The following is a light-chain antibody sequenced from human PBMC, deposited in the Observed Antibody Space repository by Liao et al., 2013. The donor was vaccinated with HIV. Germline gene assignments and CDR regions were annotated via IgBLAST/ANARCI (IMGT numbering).Light chain of an antibody. J-gene: IGLJ1*01. CDR3: QVWDSSINFV. CDR2: QDN. V-gene: IGLV3-1*01. Sequence: SYELTQPPSVSVSPGQTATITCSGDKLGNKYVCWYQQKPGQSPVLVIYQDNKRHSGIPERFSGSNSGNTATLTISGTQATDEADYYCQVWDSSINFVFGPGTKVTVL. CDR1: KLGNKY.